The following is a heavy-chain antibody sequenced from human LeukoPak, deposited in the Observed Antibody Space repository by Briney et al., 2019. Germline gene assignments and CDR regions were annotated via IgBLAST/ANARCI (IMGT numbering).Heavy chain of an antibody. J-gene: IGHJ4*02. CDR3: AKLAKYFYGSETYYFFEH. D-gene: IGHD3-10*01. CDR1: GFSFTTYW. Sequence: GESLRLSCAASGFSFTTYWMGWVRQAPGKGLEWVANINQDGTEKYYVDSVRGRFTISRDNAKNSLYLQMHSLRVEDTAVYYCAKLAKYFYGSETYYFFEHWGQGTPVTVSS. CDR2: INQDGTEK. V-gene: IGHV3-7*01.